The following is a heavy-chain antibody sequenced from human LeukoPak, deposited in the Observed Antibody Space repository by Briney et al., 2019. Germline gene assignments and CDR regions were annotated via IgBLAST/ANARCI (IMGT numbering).Heavy chain of an antibody. CDR3: ARGESSSWYD. V-gene: IGHV3-74*01. D-gene: IGHD6-13*01. CDR2: MNSDGSST. CDR1: GFTFSTYR. Sequence: PGGSLRLSCAASGFTFSTYRMHWVRQGPGKGLVWVSGMNSDGSSTVYADSVKGRFTISRDNAKNTLYLQMNSLRAEDTAVYYCARGESSSWYDWGQRTLVTVSS. J-gene: IGHJ4*02.